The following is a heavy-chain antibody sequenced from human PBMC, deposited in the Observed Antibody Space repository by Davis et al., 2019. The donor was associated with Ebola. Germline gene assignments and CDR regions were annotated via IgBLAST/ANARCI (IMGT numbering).Heavy chain of an antibody. CDR2: INSDGSST. V-gene: IGHV3-74*01. CDR1: GFTFSSYE. D-gene: IGHD2-15*01. Sequence: GESLKISCAASGFTFSSYEMNWVRQAPGKGLVWVSRINSDGSSTSYADSVKGRFTISRDNAKNTLYLQMNSLRAEDTAVYYCARGTCSGGSCFSLYYDYGMDVWGQGTTVTVSS. J-gene: IGHJ6*02. CDR3: ARGTCSGGSCFSLYYDYGMDV.